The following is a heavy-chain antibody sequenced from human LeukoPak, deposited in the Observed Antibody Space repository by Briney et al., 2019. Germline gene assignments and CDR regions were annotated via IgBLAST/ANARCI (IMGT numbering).Heavy chain of an antibody. CDR2: IYPGDSDI. Sequence: GESLMISCKCSGYTFPSFWIGWVRQMPGKGLEGMGIIYPGDSDIRYTTSLQGKVTTSADKSNSTAYLQWGSLKASDTAMYYCARLADSSASYFFDYWGQGTLVTVSS. CDR1: GYTFPSFW. CDR3: ARLADSSASYFFDY. J-gene: IGHJ4*02. D-gene: IGHD6-19*01. V-gene: IGHV5-51*01.